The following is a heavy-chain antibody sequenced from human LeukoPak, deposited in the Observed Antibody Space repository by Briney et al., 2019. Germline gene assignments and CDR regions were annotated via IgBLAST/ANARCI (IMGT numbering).Heavy chain of an antibody. Sequence: ASVKVSCKASGYAFNTYGISWVRQAPGPGLECVGWISAHNGNTHYAQKLQGRVTMTTDTSTNTAYMEVRSLRPDDTAVYYCTRTTFLGSTYFQHWGQGTLVTASS. CDR3: TRTTFLGSTYFQH. J-gene: IGHJ1*01. D-gene: IGHD1-1*01. V-gene: IGHV1-18*04. CDR1: GYAFNTYG. CDR2: ISAHNGNT.